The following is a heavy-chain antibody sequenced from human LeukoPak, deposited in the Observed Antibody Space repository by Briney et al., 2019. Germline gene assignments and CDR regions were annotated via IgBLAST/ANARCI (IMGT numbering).Heavy chain of an antibody. CDR2: IYPNSGGT. CDR1: GYTFSGHY. Sequence: ASVKVSCKASGYTFSGHYIHWVRQAPGQGLEWMGWIYPNSGGTSYARKFQGRVTISRDTSVQTAYMELRRLRSDDTAVYYCARVVGYGDYPFDYWGQGTLVTVSS. CDR3: ARVVGYGDYPFDY. J-gene: IGHJ4*02. D-gene: IGHD4-17*01. V-gene: IGHV1-2*02.